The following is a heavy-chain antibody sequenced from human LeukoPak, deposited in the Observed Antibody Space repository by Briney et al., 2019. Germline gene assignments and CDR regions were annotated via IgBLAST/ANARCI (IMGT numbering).Heavy chain of an antibody. CDR1: GYTFTGYY. Sequence: GASVKVSCKASGYTFTGYYMHWVRQAPGQGLEWMGWINPNSGGTNYAQKFQGRVTMTRDTSISTAYMELSRLRSDDTAVYYCARDLGYSYGYSDDAFDIWGQGTMVTVSS. D-gene: IGHD5-18*01. CDR3: ARDLGYSYGYSDDAFDI. CDR2: INPNSGGT. J-gene: IGHJ3*02. V-gene: IGHV1-2*02.